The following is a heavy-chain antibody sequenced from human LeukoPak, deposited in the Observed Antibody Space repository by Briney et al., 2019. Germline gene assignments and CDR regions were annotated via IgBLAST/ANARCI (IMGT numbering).Heavy chain of an antibody. Sequence: GGSLRLSCAASGFSLSGYWMTWVRQAPGKGLEWVARLHADGVEQNYVDSVTGRFTTSRDNAKNSLDLQMNSLRVEDTAVYYCARGGYSFDYLGQGTLVAVSS. D-gene: IGHD5-18*01. CDR3: ARGGYSFDY. CDR2: LHADGVEQ. J-gene: IGHJ4*02. CDR1: GFSLSGYW. V-gene: IGHV3-7*01.